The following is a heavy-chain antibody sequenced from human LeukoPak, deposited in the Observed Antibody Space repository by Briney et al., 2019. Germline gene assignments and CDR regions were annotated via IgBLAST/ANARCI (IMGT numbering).Heavy chain of an antibody. J-gene: IGHJ4*02. V-gene: IGHV1-8*02. CDR2: MNPNSGNT. D-gene: IGHD6-13*01. CDR3: ARARAAAAGPYYFDY. Sequence: ASVKVSCKASGYTFTSYGISWVRQAPGQGLEWMGWMNPNSGNTGYAQKFQGRVTMTRNTSISTAYMELSSLRSEDTAVYYCARARAAAAGPYYFDYWGQGTLVTVSS. CDR1: GYTFTSYG.